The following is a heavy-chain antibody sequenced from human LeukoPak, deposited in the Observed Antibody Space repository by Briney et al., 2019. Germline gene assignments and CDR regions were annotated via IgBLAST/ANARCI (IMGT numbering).Heavy chain of an antibody. Sequence: PGGSLRLPCAASGFTFSNYGMHWVRQAPGKGLEWVAVIWYDGSDRYYADSVKGRFTISRDNSKNMVYLQMDSLRAEDTAVYYCTFFDAWGQGTLVTVSS. J-gene: IGHJ5*02. CDR2: IWYDGSDR. D-gene: IGHD2/OR15-2a*01. CDR1: GFTFSNYG. V-gene: IGHV3-33*01. CDR3: TFFDA.